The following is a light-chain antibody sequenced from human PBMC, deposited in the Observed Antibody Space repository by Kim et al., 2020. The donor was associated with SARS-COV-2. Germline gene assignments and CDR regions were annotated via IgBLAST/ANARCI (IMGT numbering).Light chain of an antibody. CDR2: EVS. V-gene: IGLV2-23*02. CDR3: CSYAGSSTLYV. CDR1: SSDVGNYNL. Sequence: QSVLTQPASVSGSPGQSITISCTGTSSDVGNYNLVSWYQQHPGKAPKLMIYEVSKRPSGVSNRFSGSNSGNTASLTISGLQAEDEADYYCCSYAGSSTLYVFGTGTKVTVL. J-gene: IGLJ1*01.